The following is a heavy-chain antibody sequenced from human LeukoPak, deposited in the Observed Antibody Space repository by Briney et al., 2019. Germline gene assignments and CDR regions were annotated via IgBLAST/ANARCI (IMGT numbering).Heavy chain of an antibody. D-gene: IGHD6-13*01. CDR1: GFTFSSYS. CDR3: AREGTAAAAPGGYYGMDV. CDR2: ISSSSSTI. V-gene: IGHV3-48*01. J-gene: IGHJ6*02. Sequence: GGSLRLSCAASGFTFSSYSMSWVRQAPGKGLGWVSYISSSSSTIYYADSVKGRFTISRDNAKNSLYLQMNSLRAEDTAVYYCAREGTAAAAPGGYYGMDVWGQGTTVTVSS.